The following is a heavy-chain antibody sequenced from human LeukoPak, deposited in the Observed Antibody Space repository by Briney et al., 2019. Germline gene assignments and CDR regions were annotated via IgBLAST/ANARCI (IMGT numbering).Heavy chain of an antibody. CDR2: ISSSGSTI. J-gene: IGHJ5*02. Sequence: PGGSLRLSCAASGFTFSSYEMNWVRQAPGKGLEWVSYISSSGSTIYYADSVKGRFTISRDNAKNSLYLQMNSLRAADTAVYYCARAANGYCSSTSCYPIDPWGQGTLVTVSS. V-gene: IGHV3-48*03. D-gene: IGHD2-2*01. CDR3: ARAANGYCSSTSCYPIDP. CDR1: GFTFSSYE.